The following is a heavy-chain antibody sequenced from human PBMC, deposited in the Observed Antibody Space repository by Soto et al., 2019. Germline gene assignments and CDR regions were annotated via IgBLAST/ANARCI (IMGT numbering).Heavy chain of an antibody. CDR2: IKSKTDGGTT. D-gene: IGHD3-3*01. Sequence: GGSLRLSCAASGFTFSNAWMSWVRQAPGKGLEWVGRIKSKTDGGTTDYAAPVKGRFTISRDDSKNTLYLQMNSLKTEDTAVYYCTTVGDYYDFWSGYYMCFDYWGQGTLVTVSS. CDR3: TTVGDYYDFWSGYYMCFDY. CDR1: GFTFSNAW. V-gene: IGHV3-15*01. J-gene: IGHJ4*02.